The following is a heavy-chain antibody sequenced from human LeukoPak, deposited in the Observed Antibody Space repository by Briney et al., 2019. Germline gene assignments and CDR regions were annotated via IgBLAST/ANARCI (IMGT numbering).Heavy chain of an antibody. CDR2: ISYDGSNK. Sequence: GGSLRLSCAASGFTFSSYAMHWVRQAPGKGLEWVAVISYDGSNKYYADSVKGRFTISRDNSKNTLYLQMNSLRAEDTAVYYCARDYGGATTYYFDYWGQGTLVTVSS. CDR3: ARDYGGATTYYFDY. CDR1: GFTFSSYA. D-gene: IGHD1-26*01. V-gene: IGHV3-30-3*01. J-gene: IGHJ4*02.